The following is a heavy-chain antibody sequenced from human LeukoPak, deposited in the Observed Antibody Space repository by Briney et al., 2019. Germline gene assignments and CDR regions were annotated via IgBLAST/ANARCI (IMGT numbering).Heavy chain of an antibody. V-gene: IGHV5-51*01. J-gene: IGHJ4*02. CDR1: GYTFTKFW. CDR3: VRGKGSGTYYGFDY. CDR2: IYPDDSDT. Sequence: GESLKISCETSGYTFTKFWVVWVRQTPGKGLEWLGMIYPDDSDTRYSPSFQGQVTMSVDKSISIVYLHWSSLKASDTAIYYCVRGKGSGTYYGFDYWGQGTVVSVVS. D-gene: IGHD3-10*01.